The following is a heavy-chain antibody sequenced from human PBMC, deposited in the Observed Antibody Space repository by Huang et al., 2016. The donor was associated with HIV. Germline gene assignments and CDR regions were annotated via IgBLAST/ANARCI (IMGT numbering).Heavy chain of an antibody. CDR2: ISSNGGST. CDR3: ARKLGDY. J-gene: IGHJ4*02. D-gene: IGHD7-27*01. Sequence: EVQLVESGGGLVQPGGSLRLSCAASGFTFSSYAMHWVRQSPGKGLEYVSAISSNGGSTYDADSVKGRFTISRDNSKNTLYLQMGSLRAEDMAVYYCARKLGDYWGQGTLVTVSS. V-gene: IGHV3-64*07. CDR1: GFTFSSYA.